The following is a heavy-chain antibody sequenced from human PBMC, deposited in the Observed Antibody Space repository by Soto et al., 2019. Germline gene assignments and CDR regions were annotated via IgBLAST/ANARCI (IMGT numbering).Heavy chain of an antibody. V-gene: IGHV4-4*02. D-gene: IGHD6-19*01. CDR3: AIVAVAGTRVDY. CDR2: IYHSGST. J-gene: IGHJ4*02. CDR1: GGSISSSNW. Sequence: QVQLQESGPGLVKPSGTLSLTCAVSGGSISSSNWWSWVRQPPGKGLEWIGEIYHSGSTNYNPSLKSRLTISVDTSKNQFSLKLSSVTAADTAVYYCAIVAVAGTRVDYWGQGTLVTVSS.